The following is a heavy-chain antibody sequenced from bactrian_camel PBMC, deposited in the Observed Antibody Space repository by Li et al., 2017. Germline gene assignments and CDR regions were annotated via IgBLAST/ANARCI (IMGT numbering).Heavy chain of an antibody. V-gene: IGHV3S6*01. CDR1: GYTYAAYC. Sequence: HVQLVESGGDSVQAGGSLRLSCAASGYTYAAYCMAWFRQDPGKEREGVASIDSDGETTYTDSVKGRFSISRDNANNMLYLQMDNLKTEDTAVYYCDSGRHARRFRGRGTQVTVS. D-gene: IGHD4*01. J-gene: IGHJ4*01. CDR2: IDSDGET. CDR3: DSGRHARRF.